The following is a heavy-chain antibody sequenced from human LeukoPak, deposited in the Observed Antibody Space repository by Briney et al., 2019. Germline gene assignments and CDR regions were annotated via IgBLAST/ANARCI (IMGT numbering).Heavy chain of an antibody. Sequence: PSETLSLTCTVSGGSITSGGYYWTWIRQYPGKGLEWIGYIYYSGSTNYNPSLKSRVMMSADTSKNQFSLKLSSVTAADTVVYYCARVLFNSYGSGTHFDSWGQGTLVTVSS. J-gene: IGHJ4*02. V-gene: IGHV4-31*03. CDR2: IYYSGST. CDR3: ARVLFNSYGSGTHFDS. D-gene: IGHD3-10*01. CDR1: GGSITSGGYY.